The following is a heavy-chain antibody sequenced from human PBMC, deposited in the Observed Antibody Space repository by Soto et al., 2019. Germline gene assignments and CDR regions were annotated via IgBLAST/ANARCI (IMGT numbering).Heavy chain of an antibody. J-gene: IGHJ6*04. CDR1: GDTFSSYA. Sequence: SVKVSCKASGDTFSSYAISWVRQAPGQGLEWMGGIIPIFGTANYTQKFQGRVTITADKSTSTAYMELSSLRSEDTAVYYCARDHVSIFDYRDDMGVWGKWTTVTVSS. CDR3: ARDHVSIFDYRDDMGV. D-gene: IGHD3-3*01. CDR2: IIPIFGTA. V-gene: IGHV1-69*06.